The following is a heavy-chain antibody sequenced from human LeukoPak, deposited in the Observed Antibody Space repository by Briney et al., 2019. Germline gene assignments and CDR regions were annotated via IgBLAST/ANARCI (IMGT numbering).Heavy chain of an antibody. CDR3: ARLYSGSYIY. CDR2: INHSGST. J-gene: IGHJ4*02. Sequence: SETLSLTCAVYGGSFSGYYWSWIRKPPGKGLEWIGEINHSGSTNYNPSLKSRVTISVDTSKNQFSLKLSSVTAADTAVYFCARLYSGSYIYWGQGTLVTVSS. CDR1: GGSFSGYY. D-gene: IGHD1-26*01. V-gene: IGHV4-34*01.